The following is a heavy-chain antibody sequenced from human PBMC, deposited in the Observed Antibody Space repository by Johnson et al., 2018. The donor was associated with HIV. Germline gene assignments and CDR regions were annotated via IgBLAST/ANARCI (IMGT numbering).Heavy chain of an antibody. V-gene: IGHV3-11*04. Sequence: QAHLVEPGGGLVKPGRSLTVSRAASGFTFSAYSMRWIRQAPGQRLEWASYKRSSGSTIYYTECVKGRVTLSRDNAKISLYLQMNSLRAEDTAVYYCARVQIISGFNWHYYESSIDAVDIWGQGTMVTVSS. CDR2: KRSSGSTI. CDR1: GFTFSAYS. J-gene: IGHJ3*02. D-gene: IGHD3-22*01. CDR3: ARVQIISGFNWHYYESSIDAVDI.